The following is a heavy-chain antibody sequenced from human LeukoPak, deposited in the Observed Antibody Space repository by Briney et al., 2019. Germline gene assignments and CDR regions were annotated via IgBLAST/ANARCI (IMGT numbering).Heavy chain of an antibody. V-gene: IGHV3-21*01. CDR3: AREEPSGGFDY. D-gene: IGHD2-15*01. Sequence: GGSLRLSCAASGFTFSFYTMNWVRQAPGKGLEWVSFISTSGGYMFYADSVKGRFTISRDNAQNSLYLQMNSLRAEDTAMYYCAREEPSGGFDYWGQGTLVTVSS. J-gene: IGHJ4*02. CDR2: ISTSGGYM. CDR1: GFTFSFYT.